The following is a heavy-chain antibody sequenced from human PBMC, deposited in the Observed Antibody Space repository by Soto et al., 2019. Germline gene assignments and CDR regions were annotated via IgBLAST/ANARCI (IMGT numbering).Heavy chain of an antibody. D-gene: IGHD6-13*01. V-gene: IGHV4-39*02. CDR1: GGSISSSSYY. J-gene: IGHJ5*02. CDR2: IYYSGST. Sequence: PSETLSLTCTVSGGSISSSSYYWGWIRQPPGKGLEWIGSIYYSGSTYYTPSLKSRVTISIDTSKNQFSLKLNSVTAADTAMYYCAKDCSSSYYNWFDPWGQGTLVTGSS. CDR3: AKDCSSSYYNWFDP.